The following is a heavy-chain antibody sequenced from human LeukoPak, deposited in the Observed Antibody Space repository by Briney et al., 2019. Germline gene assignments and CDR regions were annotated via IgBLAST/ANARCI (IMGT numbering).Heavy chain of an antibody. V-gene: IGHV4-30-2*01. CDR2: IYHSGST. J-gene: IGHJ5*02. CDR1: GGSISRGGYS. D-gene: IGHD3-10*01. Sequence: PSETLSLTCAVSGGSISRGGYSWSWIRQPPGKGLEWIGYIYHSGSTYYNPSLKSRVTISVDRSKNQFSLKLSSVTAADTAVYYCARSSTNYYGSGVNWFDPWGQGTLVTVSS. CDR3: ARSSTNYYGSGVNWFDP.